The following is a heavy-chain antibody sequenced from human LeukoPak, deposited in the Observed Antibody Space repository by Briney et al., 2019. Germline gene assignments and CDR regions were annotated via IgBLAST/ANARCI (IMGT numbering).Heavy chain of an antibody. CDR2: IIAMFGTT. CDR3: AREGGVPALYYFDY. J-gene: IGHJ4*02. CDR1: GGTFSSYA. D-gene: IGHD3-16*02. Sequence: VASVKVSCTASGGTFSSYAISWVRQAPGQGLEWMGGIIAMFGTTNYAQKFQGRVTITTDEFTSTAYMELSSLGSEDTAVYYCAREGGVPALYYFDYWGQGTLVTVSS. V-gene: IGHV1-69*05.